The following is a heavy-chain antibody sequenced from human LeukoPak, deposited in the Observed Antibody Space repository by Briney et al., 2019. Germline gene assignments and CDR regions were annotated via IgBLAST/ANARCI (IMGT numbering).Heavy chain of an antibody. V-gene: IGHV3-53*01. Sequence: PGGSLSLSCAASGFTVSSNYMSWVRQAPGKGLEWVSVIYSGGSTYYADSVKGRFTISRDNSKDTLYLQMNSLRAEDTAVYYCARGVHSGSYGYWGQGTLVTVSS. D-gene: IGHD1-26*01. J-gene: IGHJ4*02. CDR2: IYSGGST. CDR1: GFTVSSNY. CDR3: ARGVHSGSYGY.